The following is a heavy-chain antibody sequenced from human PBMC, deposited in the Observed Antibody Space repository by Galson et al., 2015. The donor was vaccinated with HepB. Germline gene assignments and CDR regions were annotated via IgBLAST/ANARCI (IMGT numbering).Heavy chain of an antibody. V-gene: IGHV3-23*01. D-gene: IGHD6-19*01. J-gene: IGHJ2*01. CDR2: ISGSGGST. CDR1: GFTFSSYA. CDR3: AKDPSRSSSGWPRAYWYFDL. Sequence: SLRLSCAASGFTFSSYAMSWVRQAPGKGLEWVSAISGSGGSTYYADSVKGRFTISRDNSKNTLYLQMNSLRAEDTAVYYCAKDPSRSSSGWPRAYWYFDLWGRGTLVTVSS.